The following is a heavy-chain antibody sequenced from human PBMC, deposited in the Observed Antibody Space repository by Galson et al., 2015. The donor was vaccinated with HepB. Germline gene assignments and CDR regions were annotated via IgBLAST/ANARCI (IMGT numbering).Heavy chain of an antibody. V-gene: IGHV3-21*01. J-gene: IGHJ4*02. CDR1: EFTFSSYN. D-gene: IGHD1-26*01. Sequence: SLRLSCAASEFTFSSYNMNWVRQAPGKGLEWVSSISSTSDYIYYADSVKGRFTISRDNAKNSLYLQMNSLRAEDTAVYYCARDSSGSLDYWGQGTLVTVSS. CDR2: ISSTSDYI. CDR3: ARDSSGSLDY.